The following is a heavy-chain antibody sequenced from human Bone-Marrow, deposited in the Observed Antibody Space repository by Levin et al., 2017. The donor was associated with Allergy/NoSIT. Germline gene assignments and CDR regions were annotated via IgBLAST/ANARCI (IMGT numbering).Heavy chain of an antibody. CDR1: GYMFTSYP. CDR3: AVHEYTNQRLDY. CDR2: ISVSNGNT. V-gene: IGHV1-18*01. J-gene: IGHJ4*02. Sequence: GASVKVSCNASGYMFTSYPISWVRQAPGQGLEWMGWISVSNGNTNHARHFQGRVIMTTDTSTNTAYMELTSLRSDDTAVYYCAVHEYTNQRLDYWGQGTLVTVPS. D-gene: IGHD1-1*01.